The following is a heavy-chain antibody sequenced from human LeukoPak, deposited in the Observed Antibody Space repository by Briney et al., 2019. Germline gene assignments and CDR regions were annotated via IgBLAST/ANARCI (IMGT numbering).Heavy chain of an antibody. V-gene: IGHV4-59*01. CDR2: IYHSGST. D-gene: IGHD3-10*01. J-gene: IGHJ4*02. CDR3: ARDRPYYFGSGSYYDGFDS. CDR1: CPSISRNY. Sequence: SHTLSLACPVSCPSISRNYCSCLRHPPGNGLEWLGFIYHSGSTNNSPSLKRRVTISLATSKNQFSLSLSSVTAADTAVYYCARDRPYYFGSGSYYDGFDSWGQGTLVTVSS.